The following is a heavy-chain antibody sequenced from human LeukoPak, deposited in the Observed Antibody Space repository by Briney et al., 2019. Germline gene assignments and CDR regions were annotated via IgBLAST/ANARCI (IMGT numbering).Heavy chain of an antibody. CDR3: ARERAKQWPDNWFDP. Sequence: ASVKVSCKASGYTFTGYYMHWVRQAPGQGLEWMGWISAYNGNTNYAQKLQGRVTMTTDTSTSTAYMELRSLRSDDTAVYYCARERAKQWPDNWFDPWGQGTLVTVSS. J-gene: IGHJ5*02. D-gene: IGHD6-19*01. V-gene: IGHV1-18*04. CDR1: GYTFTGYY. CDR2: ISAYNGNT.